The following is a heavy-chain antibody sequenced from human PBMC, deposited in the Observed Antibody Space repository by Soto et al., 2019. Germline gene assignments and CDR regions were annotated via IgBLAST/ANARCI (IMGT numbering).Heavy chain of an antibody. Sequence: GASVKVSCKASGYTFTSYYMHWVRQAPGQGLEWMGIINPSGGSTSYAQKFQGRVTMTRDTSISTAYMELSRLRSDDTAVYYCAMSYCSSTSCSLRLSNNWFDPWGQGTLVTVSS. D-gene: IGHD2-2*01. V-gene: IGHV1-46*01. CDR1: GYTFTSYY. J-gene: IGHJ5*02. CDR2: INPSGGST. CDR3: AMSYCSSTSCSLRLSNNWFDP.